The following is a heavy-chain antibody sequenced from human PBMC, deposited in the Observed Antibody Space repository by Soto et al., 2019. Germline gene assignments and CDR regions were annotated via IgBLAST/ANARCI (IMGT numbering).Heavy chain of an antibody. J-gene: IGHJ6*02. V-gene: IGHV1-2*04. CDR1: GYTFTGNY. CDR3: AKRSYYYGMDV. Sequence: ASVKVSCKASGYTFTGNYMHWVRQAPGQGLEWMGWINPNSGGTNYAQKFQGWVTMTRDTSISTAYMEPSRLRSDDTAVYYCAKRSYYYGMDVWGQGTTVTVSS. CDR2: INPNSGGT.